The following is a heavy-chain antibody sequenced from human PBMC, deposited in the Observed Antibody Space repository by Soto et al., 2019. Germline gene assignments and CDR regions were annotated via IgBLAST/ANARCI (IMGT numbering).Heavy chain of an antibody. Sequence: GGSLRLSCAASGFTFSSYGMHWVRQVPGKGLEWVAVIWYDGSNKHYADSVKGRFTISRDNSKNTLYLQMNSLRAEDTAVYYCARDPNSSGYYYGEAFDIWGQGTMVTVSS. CDR1: GFTFSSYG. J-gene: IGHJ3*02. CDR2: IWYDGSNK. V-gene: IGHV3-33*01. D-gene: IGHD3-22*01. CDR3: ARDPNSSGYYYGEAFDI.